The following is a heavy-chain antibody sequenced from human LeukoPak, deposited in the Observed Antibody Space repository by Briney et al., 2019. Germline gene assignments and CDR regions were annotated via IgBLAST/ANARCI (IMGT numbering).Heavy chain of an antibody. Sequence: SETLSLTCTGSGGSISSYYWSWIRQPPGKGLEWIGYIYYSGSTNYNPSLKSRVTISVDTSKNQFSLKLSSVTAADTAVYYCARGNYGGNSVDYYYMDVWGKGTTVTVSS. D-gene: IGHD4-23*01. CDR3: ARGNYGGNSVDYYYMDV. CDR1: GGSISSYY. CDR2: IYYSGST. J-gene: IGHJ6*03. V-gene: IGHV4-59*01.